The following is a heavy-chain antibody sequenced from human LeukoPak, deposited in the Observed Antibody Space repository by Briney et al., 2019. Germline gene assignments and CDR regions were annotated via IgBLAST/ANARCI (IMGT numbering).Heavy chain of an antibody. D-gene: IGHD3-10*01. CDR3: AKDSVPMVRGLIITSDF. Sequence: PGGSLRLSCEGSGFTFSSFGMHWVRQAAGRGLEWVAVISYGGTNKYYGDSVKGRFTISRDNSKNTVYLQMNSLRAEDTAVYYCAKDSVPMVRGLIITSDFWGQGTLVTVSS. CDR2: ISYGGTNK. J-gene: IGHJ4*02. CDR1: GFTFSSFG. V-gene: IGHV3-30*18.